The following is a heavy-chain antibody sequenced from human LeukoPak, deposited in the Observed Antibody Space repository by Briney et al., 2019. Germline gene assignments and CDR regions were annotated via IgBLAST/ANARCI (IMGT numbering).Heavy chain of an antibody. Sequence: GGSLRLSCAASGFIFSNYDMHWVRQAPGKGLEWVAVIWYDGSDKHYADSVQGRFTISRDNSKNSLYLQMNSLRAEDTALYYCARRVQYYFDYWGQGALVTVSS. CDR3: ARRVQYYFDY. J-gene: IGHJ4*02. CDR1: GFIFSNYD. V-gene: IGHV3-33*01. CDR2: IWYDGSDK.